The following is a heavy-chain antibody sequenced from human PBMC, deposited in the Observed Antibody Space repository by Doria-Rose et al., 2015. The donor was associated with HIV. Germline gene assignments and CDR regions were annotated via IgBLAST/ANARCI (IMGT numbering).Heavy chain of an antibody. Sequence: SGPVLVKPTETLTPTCTVSGVSLSSPGMGVSWIRQPPGKALEWLANIFSDDERSYKTSLKSRLTISRRTSKSQVVLTMTDMDPVDTATYYCARIKSSRWYHKYYFDFWGQGTLVIVSA. CDR1: GVSLSSPGMG. V-gene: IGHV2-26*01. CDR3: ARIKSSRWYHKYYFDF. CDR2: IFSDDER. D-gene: IGHD6-13*01. J-gene: IGHJ4*02.